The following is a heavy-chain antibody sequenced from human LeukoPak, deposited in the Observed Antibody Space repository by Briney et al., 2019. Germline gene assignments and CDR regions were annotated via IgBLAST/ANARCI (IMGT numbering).Heavy chain of an antibody. V-gene: IGHV4-31*03. CDR2: TYYSGST. D-gene: IGHD1-26*01. CDR1: GGSISSGGYY. CDR3: ARTLVGAEHLYYFDY. Sequence: PSQTLSLTCTVSGGSISSGGYYWSWIRQHPGKGLEWIGYTYYSGSTYYNPSLKSRVTISVDTSKNQFSLKLSSVTAADTAVYYCARTLVGAEHLYYFDYWGQGTLVTVSS. J-gene: IGHJ4*02.